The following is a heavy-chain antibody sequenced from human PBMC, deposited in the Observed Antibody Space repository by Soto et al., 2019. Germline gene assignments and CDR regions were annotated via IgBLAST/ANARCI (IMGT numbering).Heavy chain of an antibody. CDR1: GFTFSRNA. J-gene: IGHJ5*02. D-gene: IGHD3-22*01. Sequence: EVQVLESGGGLVQPGGSLRLSCVVSGFTFSRNAMSWVRQAPGKGLEWVSAINGSGDKTYYADSVKGRFTISRDNSKNTLYLQMISLRAEDTALYYCTKDPLYYDGLFDPWGQGTLVTVSS. CDR3: TKDPLYYDGLFDP. CDR2: INGSGDKT. V-gene: IGHV3-23*01.